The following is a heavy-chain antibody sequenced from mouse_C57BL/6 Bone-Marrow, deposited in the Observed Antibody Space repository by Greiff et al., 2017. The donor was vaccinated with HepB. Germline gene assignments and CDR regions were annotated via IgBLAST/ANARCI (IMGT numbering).Heavy chain of an antibody. J-gene: IGHJ3*01. D-gene: IGHD2-4*01. CDR2: IDPSDIYT. CDR3: ARDDYEEWFAY. Sequence: VQLQQPGAELVKPGASVKLSCKASGYTFTSYWMQWVKQRPGQGLEWIGEIDPSDIYTNYNQKFKGKATLTVDTSSSTAYMQLSSLTSEDSAVYYCARDDYEEWFAYWGQGTLVTVSA. V-gene: IGHV1-50*01. CDR1: GYTFTSYW.